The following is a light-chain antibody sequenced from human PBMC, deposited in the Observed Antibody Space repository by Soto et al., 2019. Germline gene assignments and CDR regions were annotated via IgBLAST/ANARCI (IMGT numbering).Light chain of an antibody. V-gene: IGKV1D-16*01. Sequence: DIQMTQATSSLSASVVDRVTITCRACQGISSWLAWYQQKPGKAPKLLIYDASSLESGVPSRFSGSGSGTDFTLTISCLQSEDFATDYCQQYYSYPLTFGGGTKVDI. J-gene: IGKJ4*01. CDR2: DAS. CDR3: QQYYSYPLT. CDR1: QGISSW.